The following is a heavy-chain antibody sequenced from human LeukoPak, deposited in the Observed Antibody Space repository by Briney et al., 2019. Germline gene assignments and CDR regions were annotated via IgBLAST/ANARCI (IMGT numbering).Heavy chain of an antibody. CDR2: ISSSGSTI. J-gene: IGHJ3*02. V-gene: IGHV3-48*03. CDR1: GFTFSSYE. D-gene: IGHD2-21*01. CDR3: AVCGGDYLDAFDI. Sequence: GGPLRLSCAASGFTFSSYEMNWVRQAPGKGLEWVSYISSSGSTIYYADSVKGRFTISRDNAKNSLNLQMNSLRAEDTAVYYCAVCGGDYLDAFDIWGQGTMVTVSS.